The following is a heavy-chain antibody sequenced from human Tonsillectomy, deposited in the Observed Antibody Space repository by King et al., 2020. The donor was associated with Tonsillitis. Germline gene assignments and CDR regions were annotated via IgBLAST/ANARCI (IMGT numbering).Heavy chain of an antibody. CDR1: GFTFNDHG. J-gene: IGHJ6*03. V-gene: IGHV3-20*04. CDR2: INWNGGST. CDR3: ARGVNFDFWSGHNYYYMDV. D-gene: IGHD3-3*01. Sequence: VQLVESGGGVVRPGGSLRLSCAASGFTFNDHGMSWVRHAPGKGLEWVSDINWNGGSTGYADSVKGRFTISRDNAKNSLYLQMNTLRAEDTALYYCARGVNFDFWSGHNYYYMDVWGKGTTVTVSS.